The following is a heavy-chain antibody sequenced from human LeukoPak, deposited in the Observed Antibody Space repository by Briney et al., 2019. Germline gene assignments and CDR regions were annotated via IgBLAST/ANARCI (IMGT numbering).Heavy chain of an antibody. CDR2: IYYSGST. D-gene: IGHD3-16*02. CDR1: GGSISSSSYY. V-gene: IGHV4-39*07. Sequence: SETLSLTCTVSGGSISSSSYYWGWIRQPPGKGLEWIGSIYYSGSTYYNPSLKSRVTISVDTSKNQFSLKLSSVTAADTAVYYCARDDYDYVWGSYRLNWFDPWGQGTLVTVSS. J-gene: IGHJ5*02. CDR3: ARDDYDYVWGSYRLNWFDP.